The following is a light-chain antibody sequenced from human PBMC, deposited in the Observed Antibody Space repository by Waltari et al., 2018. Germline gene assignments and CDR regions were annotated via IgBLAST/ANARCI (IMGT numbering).Light chain of an antibody. CDR1: TSADVASYY. CDR2: DVT. Sequence: QSSLMQPAPASGGPRQQSAITCSGSTSADVASYYVVCHQHHPGNAPQVLIYDVTNRPAGVSDRFSASKSANTASLTISRLQTEDEADYYCSSQTRDGLILFGAGTRLTVL. J-gene: IGLJ2*01. V-gene: IGLV2-14*03. CDR3: SSQTRDGLIL.